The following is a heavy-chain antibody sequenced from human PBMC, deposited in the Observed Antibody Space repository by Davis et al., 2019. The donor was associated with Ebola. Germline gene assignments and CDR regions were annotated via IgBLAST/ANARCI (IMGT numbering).Heavy chain of an antibody. J-gene: IGHJ4*02. CDR1: GGSISSSNW. V-gene: IGHV4-4*02. CDR2: IYHSGST. Sequence: GSLRLSCAVSGGSISSSNWWSWVRQPPGKGLEWIGEIYHSGSTNYNPSLKSRVTISVDKSKNQFSLKLNSVTAADTAVYYCARPTTGSDNSGFYYFDYWGQGTLVTVSS. CDR3: ARPTTGSDNSGFYYFDY. D-gene: IGHD3-22*01.